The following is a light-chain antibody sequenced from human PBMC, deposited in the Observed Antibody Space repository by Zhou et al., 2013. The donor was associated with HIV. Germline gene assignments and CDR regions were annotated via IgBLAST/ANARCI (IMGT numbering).Light chain of an antibody. CDR3: QQYGISPLFT. V-gene: IGKV3-20*01. Sequence: EIVLTQSPGTLSLSPGEGATLSCRASQSVDSTYLAWYQQKPGQAPRLLIYGASSRATGIPDRFSGSGSGTDFTLTISRLEPEDCAVYYCQQYGISPLFTFGPRDQSG. J-gene: IGKJ3*01. CDR2: GAS. CDR1: QSVDSTY.